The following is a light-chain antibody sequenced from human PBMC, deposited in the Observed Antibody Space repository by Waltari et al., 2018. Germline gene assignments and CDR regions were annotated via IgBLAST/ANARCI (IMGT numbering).Light chain of an antibody. CDR3: CSYAGSYTWV. CDR2: DDN. CDR1: SSAVGNYNL. J-gene: IGLJ3*02. V-gene: IGLV2-23*01. Sequence: QPALTQPASVSGSPGQSLTISCTGTSSAVGNYNLVSWYQQYPGKAPKVMIYDDNRRPSGVSDRFSGSKSGNTASLTISGVQAEDEADYYCCSYAGSYTWVFGGGTKLTVL.